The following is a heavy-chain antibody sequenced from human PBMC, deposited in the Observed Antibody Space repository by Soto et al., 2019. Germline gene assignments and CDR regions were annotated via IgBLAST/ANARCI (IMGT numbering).Heavy chain of an antibody. CDR3: ARDSGYDPHYYYYGMDV. J-gene: IGHJ6*02. D-gene: IGHD5-12*01. CDR2: IYSGGST. Sequence: GGSLRLSCAASGFTVSSNYMSWVRQAPGKGLEWVSVIYSGGSTYYADSVKGRFTISRDNSKNTLYLQMNSLRAEDTAVYYCARDSGYDPHYYYYGMDVWGQGTTVTVSS. V-gene: IGHV3-66*01. CDR1: GFTVSSNY.